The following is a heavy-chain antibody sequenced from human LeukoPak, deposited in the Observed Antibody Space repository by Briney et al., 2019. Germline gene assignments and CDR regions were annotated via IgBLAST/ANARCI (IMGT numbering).Heavy chain of an antibody. D-gene: IGHD3-16*01. J-gene: IGHJ5*02. Sequence: PSETLSLTCTVSGGSISSAAYSWSWVRQPPGRGLEWIGYIYHSGSTYYTPSLRGRVTISADTSKNQFSLRMTSVTAADTAVYYCARDLGGWFDPWGQGTLVSVSS. V-gene: IGHV4-30-2*01. CDR3: ARDLGGWFDP. CDR2: IYHSGST. CDR1: GGSISSAAYS.